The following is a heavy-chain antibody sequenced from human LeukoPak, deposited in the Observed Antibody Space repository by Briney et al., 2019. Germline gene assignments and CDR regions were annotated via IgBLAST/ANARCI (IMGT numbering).Heavy chain of an antibody. CDR2: ISYDGSNK. CDR3: ARDHYRDAFDI. CDR1: GFTFSSYA. Sequence: GRSLRLSCAASGFTFSSYAMHWVRQAPGKGLEWVAVISYDGSNKYYADSVKGRFTISRDNSKNTLYLQMNSLRAEDTAVYYCARDHYRDAFDIWGQGTMVTVSS. J-gene: IGHJ3*02. V-gene: IGHV3-30*04. D-gene: IGHD3-10*01.